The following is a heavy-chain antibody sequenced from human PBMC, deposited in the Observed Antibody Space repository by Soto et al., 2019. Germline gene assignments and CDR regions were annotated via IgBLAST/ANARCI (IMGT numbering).Heavy chain of an antibody. CDR2: ISGWGRDT. CDR1: GFIFSTDV. J-gene: IGHJ4*02. Sequence: EVQLLESGGGLVQPGGSLRLSCAASGFIFSTDVMSWVRQAPGKGLEWVSTISGWGRDTYYADSVKGRFTISRDNSKNTLYLQMNSLRAEDTAIYYCAKRRGAPTKYYFDYWGQGTLVTVSS. V-gene: IGHV3-23*01. D-gene: IGHD6-25*01. CDR3: AKRRGAPTKYYFDY.